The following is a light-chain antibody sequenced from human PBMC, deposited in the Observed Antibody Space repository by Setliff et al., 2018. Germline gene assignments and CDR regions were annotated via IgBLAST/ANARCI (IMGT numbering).Light chain of an antibody. Sequence: QSVLTQPRSVSGSPGQSVTISCSGTSSDVGRYNYVSWYQQHPGKAPKLMIYDVSRRPSGVPDRFSGSKSGNTASLTISGLQVEDEADYYCISYTSSATFVFGSGTKVTVL. CDR2: DVS. V-gene: IGLV2-11*01. J-gene: IGLJ1*01. CDR1: SSDVGRYNY. CDR3: ISYTSSATFV.